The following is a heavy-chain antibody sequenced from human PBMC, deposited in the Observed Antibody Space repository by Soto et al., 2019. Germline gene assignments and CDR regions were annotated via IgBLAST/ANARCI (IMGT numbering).Heavy chain of an antibody. V-gene: IGHV3-23*01. CDR1: GFTFTSYA. Sequence: GGSLRLSCAASGFTFTSYAISWVRQAPGKGLEWVSTVSGSGGSTYYAHSVKGRFTISRDNSKKTLSLQTNSLRAEDTAIYYCAKLRRYCSGGSCFGGYFDYWGRGTLVTVSS. J-gene: IGHJ4*02. CDR2: VSGSGGST. D-gene: IGHD2-15*01. CDR3: AKLRRYCSGGSCFGGYFDY.